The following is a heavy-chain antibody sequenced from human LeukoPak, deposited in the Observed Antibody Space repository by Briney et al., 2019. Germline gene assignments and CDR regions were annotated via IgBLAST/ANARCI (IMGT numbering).Heavy chain of an antibody. J-gene: IGHJ3*02. V-gene: IGHV3-30-3*01. D-gene: IGHD2-2*01. CDR3: ASPAWAIPLSLYDIVVVRGSPDAFDI. CDR1: GFTFSSYA. Sequence: GRSLRLSCAASGFTFSSYAMHWVRQAPGKGLEWVAVISYDGSNKYYADSVKGRFTISRDNSKNTLYLQMNSLRAEDTAVYYCASPAWAIPLSLYDIVVVRGSPDAFDIWGQGTMVTVSS. CDR2: ISYDGSNK.